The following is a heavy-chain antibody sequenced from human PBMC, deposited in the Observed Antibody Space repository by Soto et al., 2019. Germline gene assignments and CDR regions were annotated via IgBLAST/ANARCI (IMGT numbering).Heavy chain of an antibody. D-gene: IGHD2-15*01. CDR1: GGSISSSSYY. J-gene: IGHJ5*02. Sequence: SETLSLTCTVSGGSISSSSYYWGWIRQPPGKGLEWIGSIYYSGSTYYNPSLKSRVTISVDTSKNQFSLKLSSVTAADTAVYYCARDIVVVVAATPYNWFDPWGQGTLVTVS. CDR3: ARDIVVVVAATPYNWFDP. V-gene: IGHV4-39*01. CDR2: IYYSGST.